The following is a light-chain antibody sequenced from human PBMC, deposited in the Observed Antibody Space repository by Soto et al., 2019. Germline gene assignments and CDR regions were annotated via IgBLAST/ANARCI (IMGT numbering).Light chain of an antibody. Sequence: DIQMPQSHSTLSAFVGASFAITCRASQTISNFLAWYQQKPGKANKLLFYRASNLEGGVPSRFSGGGSGTEFTLTINSLQPDESATYYCQKYKSYPWTFGQGTKVDIK. V-gene: IGKV1-5*03. CDR2: RAS. CDR3: QKYKSYPWT. CDR1: QTISNF. J-gene: IGKJ1*01.